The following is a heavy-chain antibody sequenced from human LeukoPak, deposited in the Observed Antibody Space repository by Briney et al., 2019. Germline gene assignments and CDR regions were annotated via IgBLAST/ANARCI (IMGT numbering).Heavy chain of an antibody. V-gene: IGHV1-8*01. CDR1: GYTFTSYD. CDR2: MNPNSGNT. Sequence: ASVKVSCKASGYTFTSYDINWVRQATGQGLEWMGWMNPNSGNTGYAQKFQGRVTMTRNTSISTAYMELSSLRSEDTAVYYCARARAQMMVVIMRYYYYYMDVWGKGTRVTVSS. D-gene: IGHD3-3*01. CDR3: ARARAQMMVVIMRYYYYYMDV. J-gene: IGHJ6*03.